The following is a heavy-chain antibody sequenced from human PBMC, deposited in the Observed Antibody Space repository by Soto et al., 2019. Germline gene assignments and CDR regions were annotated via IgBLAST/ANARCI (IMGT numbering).Heavy chain of an antibody. CDR2: VYYSVTT. V-gene: IGHV4-30-4*01. CDR3: AREIVDSFDSSGYPDS. Sequence: QVQLQESGPGLVKASQTLSLTCTVSGGSINNYKNYWSWIRQPPGKGLEWIGYVYYSVTTHYNPSLKSRLTMSIDTSKNQFSLNLTSVIAADAAVYYCAREIVDSFDSSGYPDSWGQGTLVTVSP. CDR1: GGSINNYKNY. J-gene: IGHJ4*02. D-gene: IGHD3-22*01.